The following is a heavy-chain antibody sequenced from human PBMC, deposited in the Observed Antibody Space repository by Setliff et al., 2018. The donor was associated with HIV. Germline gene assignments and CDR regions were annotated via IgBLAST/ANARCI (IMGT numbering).Heavy chain of an antibody. CDR1: GGSFSGYF. CDR2: INHRGSI. Sequence: PSETLSLTCAIYGGSFSGYFWIWIRQPPGKGQEWIGEINHRGSIYYNSSLKSRVTIAVDTSKNQFSLNLSAVTAADTAVYYCARGSVFWDRGNHYQYMDVWAEGTTVTVSS. CDR3: ARGSVFWDRGNHYQYMDV. D-gene: IGHD3-10*01. V-gene: IGHV4-34*01. J-gene: IGHJ6*03.